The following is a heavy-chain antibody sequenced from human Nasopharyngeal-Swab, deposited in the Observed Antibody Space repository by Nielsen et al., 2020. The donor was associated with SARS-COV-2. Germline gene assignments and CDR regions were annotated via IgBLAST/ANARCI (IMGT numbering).Heavy chain of an antibody. Sequence: GGSLRLSCAASGVSGFTFSNYAMKWVRQAPGKGLEWVSGISGSGGTIYYVDSVKGRFTISRDNSRNSLYLHMSNLRAEDTAIYYCAKGYSSGWVPYEYWGQGTLVTVSS. CDR1: GVSGFTFSNYA. CDR3: AKGYSSGWVPYEY. CDR2: ISGSGGTI. J-gene: IGHJ4*02. V-gene: IGHV3-23*01. D-gene: IGHD6-19*01.